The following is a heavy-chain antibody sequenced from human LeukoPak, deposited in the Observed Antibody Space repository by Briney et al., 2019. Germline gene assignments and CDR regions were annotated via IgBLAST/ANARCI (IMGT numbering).Heavy chain of an antibody. Sequence: GGSLRLSCAASGFTFSSYEMNWVRQAPGKGLEWVSYISSSGSTIYYADSVKGRFTISRDNAKNSLYLQMNSLRAEHTAVYYCARNYGDYGGWFDPWGQGTLVTVSS. D-gene: IGHD4-17*01. CDR3: ARNYGDYGGWFDP. V-gene: IGHV3-48*03. CDR2: ISSSGSTI. J-gene: IGHJ5*02. CDR1: GFTFSSYE.